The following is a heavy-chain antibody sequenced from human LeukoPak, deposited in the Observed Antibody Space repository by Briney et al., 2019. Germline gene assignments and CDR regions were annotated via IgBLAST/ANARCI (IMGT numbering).Heavy chain of an antibody. D-gene: IGHD1-26*01. CDR1: GFTFDDYA. CDR3: AKDRAGGSGSFFDY. CDR2: ISWNSGSI. V-gene: IGHV3-9*01. Sequence: GGSLRLSCVASGFTFDDYAMHWVRQAPGKGLEWVSGISWNSGSIGYADSVKGRFTISRDNAKNSLYLQVNSLRAEDTALYYCAKDRAGGSGSFFDYWGQGTLVTVSS. J-gene: IGHJ4*02.